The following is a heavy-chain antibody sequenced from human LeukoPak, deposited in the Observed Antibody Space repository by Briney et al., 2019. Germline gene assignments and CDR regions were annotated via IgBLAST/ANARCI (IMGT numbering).Heavy chain of an antibody. J-gene: IGHJ4*02. CDR1: GFTFSKAW. CDR3: TTGDSYGSGRY. V-gene: IGHV3-15*01. Sequence: GGSLRLSCAASGFTFSKAWMSWVRQAPGKGLEWVGRLKSRTDGGTTHYAAPVKGRFTISRDDSINTLYLQMNSLKNEDTAVYYCTTGDSYGSGRYWGQGTLVTVSS. CDR2: LKSRTDGGTT. D-gene: IGHD3-10*01.